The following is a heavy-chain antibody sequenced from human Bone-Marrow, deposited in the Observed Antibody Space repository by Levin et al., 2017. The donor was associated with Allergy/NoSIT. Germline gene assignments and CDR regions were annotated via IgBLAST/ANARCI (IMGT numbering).Heavy chain of an antibody. Sequence: AGGSLRLSCAASGFTFSSYSMNWVRQAPGKGLEWVSYISSSSSTIYYADSVKGRFTISRDNAKNSLYLQMNSLRAEDTAVYYCARTKRLGYCSGGSCYHGGYYYDYYYMDVWGKGTTVTVSS. J-gene: IGHJ6*03. CDR3: ARTKRLGYCSGGSCYHGGYYYDYYYMDV. CDR1: GFTFSSYS. V-gene: IGHV3-48*01. D-gene: IGHD2-15*01. CDR2: ISSSSSTI.